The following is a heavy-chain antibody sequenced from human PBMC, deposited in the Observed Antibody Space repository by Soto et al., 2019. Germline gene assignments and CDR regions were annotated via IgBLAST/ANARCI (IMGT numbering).Heavy chain of an antibody. CDR1: GDSIRSYY. CDR2: VYYGGTA. CDR3: AGEGALATFGVV. V-gene: IGHV4-59*01. D-gene: IGHD3-3*01. J-gene: IGHJ4*02. Sequence: SETLSLTCSVSGDSIRSYYWTWIRQPPGRGLEWIGHVYYGGTANYNPSLQSRVTISLDTSKNQFSLRLTSMTAADTAVYYCAGEGALATFGVVWGQGTRVTVSS.